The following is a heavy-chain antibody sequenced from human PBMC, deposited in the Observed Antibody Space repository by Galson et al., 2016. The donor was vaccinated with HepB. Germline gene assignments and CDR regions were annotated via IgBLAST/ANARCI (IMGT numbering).Heavy chain of an antibody. CDR3: PRDIAGGGANRDAFDI. CDR2: ITINSGDQ. Sequence: SLRLSCAASTFTLRSHSMNWVRQAPGKGLEWVAYITINSGDQSYADSVRGRFTFSRDNAKNSLFLQMNSLRDEDTALYCCPRDIAGGGANRDAFDICGQWTMVTVFS. CDR1: TFTLRSHS. V-gene: IGHV3-48*02. D-gene: IGHD4/OR15-4a*01. J-gene: IGHJ3*02.